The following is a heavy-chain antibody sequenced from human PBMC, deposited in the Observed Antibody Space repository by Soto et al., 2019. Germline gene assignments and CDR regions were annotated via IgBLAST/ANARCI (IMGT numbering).Heavy chain of an antibody. J-gene: IGHJ4*02. D-gene: IGHD2-15*01. CDR1: GYTFTNFG. Sequence: QVQLVQSGAEVKKPGASVKVSCKASGYTFTNFGISWVRQAPGQGLEWMGWISAYNGNTNYAQKFQGRVTMTTDTSTTTAYIAVWSLRFDHTPVYSCASGATPIAYCGQRTLVTLSS. V-gene: IGHV1-18*01. CDR3: ASGATPIAY. CDR2: ISAYNGNT.